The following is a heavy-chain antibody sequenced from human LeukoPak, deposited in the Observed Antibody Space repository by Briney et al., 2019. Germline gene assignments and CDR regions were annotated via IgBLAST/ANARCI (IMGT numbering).Heavy chain of an antibody. Sequence: GGSLRLSCAASGFTFSSYSMNGVRQAPGEGLEWVSSISSSSNYIYYPASVKGRFTISRDNAKNSVYLQMNSLRAEDTAVYYCARDRSHITSDYWGQGTLVTVSS. CDR1: GFTFSSYS. CDR2: ISSSSNYI. V-gene: IGHV3-21*01. CDR3: ARDRSHITSDY. D-gene: IGHD3-10*01. J-gene: IGHJ4*02.